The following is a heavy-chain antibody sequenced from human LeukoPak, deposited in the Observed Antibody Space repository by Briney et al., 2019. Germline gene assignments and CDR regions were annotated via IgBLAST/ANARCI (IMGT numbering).Heavy chain of an antibody. J-gene: IGHJ4*02. V-gene: IGHV3-33*01. CDR3: ARMSGSHLDY. Sequence: PGGSLRLSCAASGFTFSSNGMHWVRQAPGKGLEWVAVIWFDGSKKYYADSVKGRFTISRDNSKNTLYMQMDSLRADDTAVYYCARMSGSHLDYWGQGTLVTVPS. D-gene: IGHD1-26*01. CDR1: GFTFSSNG. CDR2: IWFDGSKK.